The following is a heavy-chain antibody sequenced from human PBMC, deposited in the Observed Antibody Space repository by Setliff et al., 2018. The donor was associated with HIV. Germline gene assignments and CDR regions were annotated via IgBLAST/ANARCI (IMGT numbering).Heavy chain of an antibody. Sequence: PSETLSLTCTVSGGSISSGSNYWSWIRQPAGKGLEWIGRIYTSGSTNYNPSLKSRVIMSVDTSRNQFSLKLSSVTAADTAVYYCARAADYHDSSGYWAPPRYFDYWGQGTLVTVSS. V-gene: IGHV4-61*02. D-gene: IGHD3-22*01. J-gene: IGHJ4*02. CDR1: GGSISSGSNY. CDR2: IYTSGST. CDR3: ARAADYHDSSGYWAPPRYFDY.